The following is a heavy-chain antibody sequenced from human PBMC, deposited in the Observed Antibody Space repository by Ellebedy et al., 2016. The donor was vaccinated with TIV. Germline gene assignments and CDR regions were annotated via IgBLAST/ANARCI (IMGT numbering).Heavy chain of an antibody. CDR3: ARVPLDGAVAGTVEVAFDY. Sequence: GESLKISCAASGLIFSTYWMAWVRQAPGKGLEWVANIKEDGSEKYYVDSVKGRFTISRDNAKNSLYLQMNTLRAEDTAVYYCARVPLDGAVAGTVEVAFDYWGQGTLVTVS. J-gene: IGHJ4*02. CDR1: GLIFSTYW. D-gene: IGHD6-19*01. V-gene: IGHV3-7*03. CDR2: IKEDGSEK.